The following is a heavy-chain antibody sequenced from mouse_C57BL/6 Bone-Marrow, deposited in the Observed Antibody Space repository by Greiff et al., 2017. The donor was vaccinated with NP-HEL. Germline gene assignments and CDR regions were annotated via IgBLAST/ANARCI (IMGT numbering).Heavy chain of an antibody. V-gene: IGHV2-2*01. CDR3: ARKDYGNHYYAMDY. D-gene: IGHD2-1*01. CDR2: IWSGGST. CDR1: GFSLTSYG. Sequence: VQLQESGPGLVQPSQSLSITCTVSGFSLTSYGVHWVRQSPGKGLEWLGVIWSGGSTDYNAAFISRLSISKDNSKSQVFFKMNSLQADDTAIYYCARKDYGNHYYAMDYWGQGTSVTVSS. J-gene: IGHJ4*01.